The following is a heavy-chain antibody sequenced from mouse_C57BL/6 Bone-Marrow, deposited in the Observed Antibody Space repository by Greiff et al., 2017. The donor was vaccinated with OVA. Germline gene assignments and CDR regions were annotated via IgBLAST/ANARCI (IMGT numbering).Heavy chain of an antibody. CDR2: IDPENGDT. J-gene: IGHJ2*01. Sequence: VQLQQSGAELVRPGASVKLSCTASGFNIKDDYMHWVKQRPEQGLEWIGWIDPENGDTEYASKFQGKATITADTSSNTSYLHLSSLTSEDTACYYCTSYGNFDYWGQGTTLTVSS. D-gene: IGHD2-1*01. V-gene: IGHV14-4*01. CDR1: GFNIKDDY. CDR3: TSYGNFDY.